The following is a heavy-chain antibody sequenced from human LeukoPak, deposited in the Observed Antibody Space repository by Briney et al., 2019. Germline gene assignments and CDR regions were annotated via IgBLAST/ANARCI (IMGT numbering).Heavy chain of an antibody. CDR3: ASLTNIAAGGAFDY. CDR1: GYSISSGYY. CDR2: IYHSGNT. Sequence: SETLSLTCTVSGYSISSGYYWGWIRQPPGKGLEWIGSIYHSGNTYYNPSLKSRVTISVDTSKNQFSLKLSSVTAADTAVYYCASLTNIAAGGAFDYWGQGTLVTVSS. D-gene: IGHD6-13*01. V-gene: IGHV4-38-2*02. J-gene: IGHJ4*02.